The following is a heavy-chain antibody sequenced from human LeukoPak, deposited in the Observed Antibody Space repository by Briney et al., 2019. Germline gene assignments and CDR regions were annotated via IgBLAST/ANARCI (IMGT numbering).Heavy chain of an antibody. CDR3: ARGTYYDSSGYVVDY. Sequence: ASVKVSCKASGYTFTSYDINWVRQATGQGLEWMGWMNPNSGNTGYAQKFQGRVTITRSTSISTAYMELSSLRSEDTAVYYCARGTYYDSSGYVVDYWGQGTLVTVSS. D-gene: IGHD3-22*01. V-gene: IGHV1-8*03. J-gene: IGHJ4*02. CDR2: MNPNSGNT. CDR1: GYTFTSYD.